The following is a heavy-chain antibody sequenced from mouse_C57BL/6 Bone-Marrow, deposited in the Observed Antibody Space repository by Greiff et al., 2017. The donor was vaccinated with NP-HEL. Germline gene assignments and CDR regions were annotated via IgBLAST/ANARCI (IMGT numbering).Heavy chain of an antibody. CDR2: ISNGGGST. J-gene: IGHJ4*01. D-gene: IGHD1-1*01. Sequence: EVQLVESGGGLVQPGGSLKLSCAASGFTFSDYYMYWVRQTPETRLEWVAYISNGGGSTYYPDTVKGRFTISSDNAKNTLYLQMSRLKSEDTAMYYCARRHYGSSYDYAMDYWGQGTSVTVSS. CDR1: GFTFSDYY. V-gene: IGHV5-12*01. CDR3: ARRHYGSSYDYAMDY.